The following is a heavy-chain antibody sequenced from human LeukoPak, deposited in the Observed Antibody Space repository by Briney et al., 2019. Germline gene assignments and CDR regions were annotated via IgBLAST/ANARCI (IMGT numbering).Heavy chain of an antibody. J-gene: IGHJ4*02. CDR2: INHSGST. CDR1: GGSFSGYY. V-gene: IGHV4-34*01. Sequence: SETLSLTCAVYGGSFSGYYWSWIRQPPGKGLEWIGEINHSGSTNYNPSLKSRVTKSVDTSKNQFSLKLSSVTAADTAVYYCGTESVGYWGQGTLVTVSS. CDR3: GTESVGY.